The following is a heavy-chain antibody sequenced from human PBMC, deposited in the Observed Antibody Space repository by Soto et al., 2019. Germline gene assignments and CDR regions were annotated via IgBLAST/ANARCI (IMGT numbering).Heavy chain of an antibody. D-gene: IGHD3-10*01. CDR1: GYTFTSYG. CDR3: VREEGVLRGAVSLAY. CDR2: ISAYNGNT. Sequence: GASVKVSCKASGYTFTSYGLSWVREAPGQGLEWMGWISAYNGNTKYAQKVQDRVTMTTDTPTNTAYMELRSLRSDDTAVYYCVREEGVLRGAVSLAYWGQGALVTVSS. J-gene: IGHJ4*02. V-gene: IGHV1-18*01.